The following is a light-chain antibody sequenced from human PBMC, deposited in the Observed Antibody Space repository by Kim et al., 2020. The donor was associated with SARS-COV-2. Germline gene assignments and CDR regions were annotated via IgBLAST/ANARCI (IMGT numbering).Light chain of an antibody. CDR3: NSRDSSVNHWL. CDR1: SLRSYY. CDR2: GKN. V-gene: IGLV3-19*01. Sequence: SSELTQDPAVSVALGQTVRITCQGDSLRSYYASWYQQKPGQAPVLVIYGKNNRPSGIPDRFSGSSSGNTASLTITGAQAEDEADYYCNSRDSSVNHWLFG. J-gene: IGLJ3*02.